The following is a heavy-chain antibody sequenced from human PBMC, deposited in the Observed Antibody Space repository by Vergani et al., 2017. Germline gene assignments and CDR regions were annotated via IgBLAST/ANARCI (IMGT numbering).Heavy chain of an antibody. CDR3: SAQTQSCHDY. V-gene: IGHV3-73*01. J-gene: IGHJ4*02. Sequence: EVQLMESGGGWAQPGGSLRLSCAASGFVFSESPIHWVRQVPGKGLEWLGHIRRRSEHYATAYGPSLIVSATISRDDSTNTAYLQLSSLGTDDTAIYFCSAQTQSCHDYWGQGTLVAVSS. CDR1: GFVFSESP. D-gene: IGHD3-10*01. CDR2: IRRRSEHYAT.